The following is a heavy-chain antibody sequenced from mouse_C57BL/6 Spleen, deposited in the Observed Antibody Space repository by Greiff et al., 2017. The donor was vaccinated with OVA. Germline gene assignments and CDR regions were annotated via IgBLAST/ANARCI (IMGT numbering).Heavy chain of an antibody. CDR1: GYTFTSYW. Sequence: VQLQQSGTVLARPGASVKMSCKTSGYTFTSYWMHWVKQRPGQGLEWIGAIYPGNSDTRYTQKLQGKAKLTAVTSASTAYMELSSLTNEDSAVYYCTRGSKMESYYGDAMDYWCQGTSVTVSS. V-gene: IGHV1-5*01. J-gene: IGHJ4*01. D-gene: IGHD1-1*01. CDR3: TRGSKMESYYGDAMDY. CDR2: IYPGNSDT.